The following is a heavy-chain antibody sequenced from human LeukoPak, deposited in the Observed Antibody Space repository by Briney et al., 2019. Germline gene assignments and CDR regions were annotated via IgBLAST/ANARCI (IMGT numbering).Heavy chain of an antibody. Sequence: SETLSLTCTVSGDSISSSSYYWGWFRQPPGKGLEWIGTMYYSGSTHYNPPLKSRVTISVDTSKNQFSLQLNSVTPEDTAVYYCARDKSSGWYSSYYFDYWGQGTLVTVSS. CDR3: ARDKSSGWYSSYYFDY. J-gene: IGHJ4*02. CDR1: GDSISSSSYY. V-gene: IGHV4-39*02. CDR2: MYYSGST. D-gene: IGHD6-19*01.